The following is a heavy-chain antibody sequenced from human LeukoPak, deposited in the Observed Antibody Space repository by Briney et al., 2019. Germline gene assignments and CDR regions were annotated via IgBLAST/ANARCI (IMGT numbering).Heavy chain of an antibody. CDR3: AKDLTTSSWYDS. CDR2: VSSSGGGT. Sequence: PGGSLRLSCTASGFTFSSYWMHWVRQAPGKGLEWVSTVSSSGGGTYYADSVKGRFTISRDNFKNTLYLQMNSLRAEDTAMYYCAKDLTTSSWYDSWGQGTLVTVSS. D-gene: IGHD2-2*01. V-gene: IGHV3-23*01. CDR1: GFTFSSYW. J-gene: IGHJ5*01.